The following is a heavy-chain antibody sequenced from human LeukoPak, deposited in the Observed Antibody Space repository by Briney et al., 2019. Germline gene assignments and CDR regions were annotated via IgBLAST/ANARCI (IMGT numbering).Heavy chain of an antibody. CDR2: INQGGSEK. D-gene: IGHD6-13*01. Sequence: GGSLRLSCAASGFTFSNYWMSWVRQAPGKGLEWVANINQGGSEKFYVDSVKGRFTISRDNAKNSLFVQMNSLRVEDTAVYYCARPPTWYVGYWGQGTLVTVSS. J-gene: IGHJ4*02. CDR1: GFTFSNYW. CDR3: ARPPTWYVGY. V-gene: IGHV3-7*01.